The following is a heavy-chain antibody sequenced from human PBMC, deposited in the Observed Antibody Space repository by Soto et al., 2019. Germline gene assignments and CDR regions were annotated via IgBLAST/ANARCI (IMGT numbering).Heavy chain of an antibody. CDR2: VGNYNGNT. J-gene: IGHJ4*02. Sequence: ASVKVSCKASGGTFSSYAISWVRQAPGQGLEWMGWVGNYNGNTNYAQMFQGRVTMTTDTSTSTAYMELRSLRSDDTAVYYCARGVGWEPLDYWGQGTLVTVSS. CDR1: GGTFSSYA. V-gene: IGHV1-18*01. CDR3: ARGVGWEPLDY. D-gene: IGHD1-26*01.